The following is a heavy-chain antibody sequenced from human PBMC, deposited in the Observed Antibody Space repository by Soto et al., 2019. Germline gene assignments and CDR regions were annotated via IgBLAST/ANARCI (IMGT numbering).Heavy chain of an antibody. CDR1: GFTVSNHE. V-gene: IGHV3-48*03. CDR3: ARETPHCGGDYLDY. CDR2: IGSSDSTT. D-gene: IGHD2-21*01. Sequence: EVQLVESGGGLVQPGGSLRLSCTASGFTVSNHEVNWVRQAPGKGLEWLSYIGSSDSTTYYAESVKGRFTVSRDNAENSVHLQMNSLRAEDTAVYYCARETPHCGGDYLDYWGQGTLVTVSS. J-gene: IGHJ4*02.